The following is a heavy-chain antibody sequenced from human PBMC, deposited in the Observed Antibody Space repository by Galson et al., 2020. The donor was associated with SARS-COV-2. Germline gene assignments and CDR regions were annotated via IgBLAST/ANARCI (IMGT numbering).Heavy chain of an antibody. CDR3: TRDSPNIHCSRTGCSLDY. Sequence: GGSLRLSCAASGFTFSSYMMNWVRQAPGKGLEWVASISMTITNEIYYADSVRGRFTISRDDAKKSLLLQMNSLRAEDTALYYCTRDSPNIHCSRTGCSLDYWGRGTLVTVSS. D-gene: IGHD2-2*01. CDR1: GFTFSSYM. CDR2: ISMTITNEI. J-gene: IGHJ4*02. V-gene: IGHV3-21*01.